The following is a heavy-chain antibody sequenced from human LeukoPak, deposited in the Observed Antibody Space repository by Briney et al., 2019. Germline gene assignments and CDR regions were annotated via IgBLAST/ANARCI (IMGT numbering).Heavy chain of an antibody. J-gene: IGHJ4*02. CDR1: GFTFSSYS. V-gene: IGHV3-48*01. CDR3: ARGPDILVVVSAHI. CDR2: ISSSSSTI. D-gene: IGHD2-15*01. Sequence: GGSLRLSCAASGFTFSSYSMNWVRQAPGKGLEWVSYISSSSSTIYYADSVKGRFTISRDNSKNMLYLQMNSLRAEDSAVYYCARGPDILVVVSAHIWGQGTLVTVSS.